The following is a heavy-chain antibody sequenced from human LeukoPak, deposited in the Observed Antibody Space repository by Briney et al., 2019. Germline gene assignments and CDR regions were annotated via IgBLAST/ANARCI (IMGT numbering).Heavy chain of an antibody. V-gene: IGHV1-2*06. Sequence: ASVKVSCKASGYAFTGYYMHWVRQAPGQGLEWMGRINPNSGGTNYAQKFQGRVTITRDTSASTAYMELSSLRSEDTAVYYCASSGAWYSSSRNFDYWGQGTLVTVSS. CDR3: ASSGAWYSSSRNFDY. CDR2: INPNSGGT. D-gene: IGHD6-6*01. J-gene: IGHJ4*02. CDR1: GYAFTGYY.